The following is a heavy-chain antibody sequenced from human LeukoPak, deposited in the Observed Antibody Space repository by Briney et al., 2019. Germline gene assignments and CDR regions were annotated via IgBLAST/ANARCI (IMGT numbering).Heavy chain of an antibody. CDR2: IYYSGST. CDR3: VRGGNCGGGTCYSDRGWIDP. V-gene: IGHV4-59*01. D-gene: IGHD2-15*01. J-gene: IGHJ5*02. CDR1: GGSFSGDF. Sequence: SETLSLTCAVYGGSFSGDFWSWVRQPPGRGLEWIGYIYYSGSTNYNPSLKSRVTISVDTSKKQFSLKLSSVTAADTAVYYCVRGGNCGGGTCYSDRGWIDPWGQGTLVTVSS.